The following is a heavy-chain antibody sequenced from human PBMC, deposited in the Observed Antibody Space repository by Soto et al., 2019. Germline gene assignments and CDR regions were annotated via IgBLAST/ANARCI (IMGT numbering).Heavy chain of an antibody. V-gene: IGHV4-61*01. CDR2: IYYSGST. Sequence: QVQLQESGPGLVKPSETLSLTCTVSGGSVSSGSYYWSWIRQPPGKGLEWIGYIYYSGSTNYNPSLQSRVTTSVDTSKNQFSRKRSSVTAADTAVNYCARIRHSSGCYPRYYGMDVWGQGTTVTVSS. D-gene: IGHD6-19*01. J-gene: IGHJ6*02. CDR3: ARIRHSSGCYPRYYGMDV. CDR1: GGSVSSGSYY.